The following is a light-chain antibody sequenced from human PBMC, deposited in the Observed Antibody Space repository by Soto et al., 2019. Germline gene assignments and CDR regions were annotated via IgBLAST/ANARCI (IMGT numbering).Light chain of an antibody. CDR2: SAS. Sequence: DIQMTQSPSSLSASIGDRVTLTCRSSQSIGNYLNWYQQKPGKAPSLLIHSASTLQNGVPSRFSGSGSGTEFTFTISGLQPDDVATYYCQASYTSPLTFGQGTRLE. V-gene: IGKV1-39*01. CDR1: QSIGNY. CDR3: QASYTSPLT. J-gene: IGKJ5*01.